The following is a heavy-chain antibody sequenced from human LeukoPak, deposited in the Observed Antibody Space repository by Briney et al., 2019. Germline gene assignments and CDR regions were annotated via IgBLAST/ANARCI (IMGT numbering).Heavy chain of an antibody. CDR1: GYSFNTGYY. CDR2: IYHSGST. J-gene: IGHJ6*03. Sequence: SETLTLSCTVSGYSFNTGYYWGCIRQPPSKDLQWIGSIYHSGSTYYNPSLKSRVTISVDTSKNQFSLKLSSVTAADTAVYYCGRGNWIPSRMDVWGKGTTVTVSS. CDR3: GRGNWIPSRMDV. D-gene: IGHD1-1*01. V-gene: IGHV4-38-2*02.